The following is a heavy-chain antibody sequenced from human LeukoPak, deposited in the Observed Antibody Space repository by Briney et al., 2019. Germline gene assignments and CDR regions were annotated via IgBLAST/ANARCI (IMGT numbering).Heavy chain of an antibody. CDR1: GGSISMGGYY. J-gene: IGHJ4*02. V-gene: IGHV4-31*03. Sequence: PSQTLCLTCTVSGGSISMGGYYRSWIRQHPGKGLEWIGYIYYSGSTYYNPSLKSRVTISVDTSKNQFSLKLTSVTAADTAVYYCARGYGEDEYFDCWGQGTLVTVSS. D-gene: IGHD4-17*01. CDR3: ARGYGEDEYFDC. CDR2: IYYSGST.